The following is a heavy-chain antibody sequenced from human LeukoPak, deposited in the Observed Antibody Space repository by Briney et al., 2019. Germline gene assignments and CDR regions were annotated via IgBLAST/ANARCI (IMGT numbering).Heavy chain of an antibody. Sequence: PGGSLRLSSAASGFTFSDYNMNWVRQAPGKGLERVSYITNGGSTIHHADSVKGRFTISRDNAKKTLYLQMNSLRAEDTAVYYCARSIGLTGGGVDVWGQGTTVTVSS. V-gene: IGHV3-11*01. D-gene: IGHD3-9*01. CDR3: ARSIGLTGGGVDV. CDR1: GFTFSDYN. J-gene: IGHJ6*02. CDR2: ITNGGSTI.